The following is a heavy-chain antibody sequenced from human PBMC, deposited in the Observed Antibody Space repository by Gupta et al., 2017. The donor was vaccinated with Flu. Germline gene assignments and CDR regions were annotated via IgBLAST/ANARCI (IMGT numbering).Heavy chain of an antibody. CDR1: GGSFNNDDHY. V-gene: IGHV4-31*03. CDR2: IVHAGTT. Sequence: QVQLQESGPGLVKSSQMLSLACSVSGGSFNNDDHYWTWVRQFPGKGLEWIGYIVHAGTTYYNPSLESRLTISIDSARVQFSLNLEFVTAADTAIYYCARALAAPVYFDSWGPGTLVAVSS. D-gene: IGHD2-2*01. CDR3: ARALAAPVYFDS. J-gene: IGHJ4*03.